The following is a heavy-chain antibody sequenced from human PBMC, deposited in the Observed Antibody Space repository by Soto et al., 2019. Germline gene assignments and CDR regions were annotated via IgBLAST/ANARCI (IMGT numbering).Heavy chain of an antibody. Sequence: EVQLVESGGGLVKPGGSLRLSCAASGFTFSNAWMNWVRQAPGKGLEWVGRIKSKTDGGTTDYAAPVKGRFTISRDDSTNTLYLQMNSLKTEDTAVYYCTTESITIVRGVIIQDWFDPWGQGTLVTVSS. D-gene: IGHD3-10*01. CDR1: GFTFSNAW. J-gene: IGHJ5*02. CDR3: TTESITIVRGVIIQDWFDP. V-gene: IGHV3-15*07. CDR2: IKSKTDGGTT.